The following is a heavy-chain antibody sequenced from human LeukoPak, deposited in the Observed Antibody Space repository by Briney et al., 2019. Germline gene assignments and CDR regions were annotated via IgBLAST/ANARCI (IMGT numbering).Heavy chain of an antibody. Sequence: VASVKVSCKASGYTFTRYAINWLRQAPGQGLEWMGWINMYTANPAYAQGFTERFVFSLDTSVTTAYLQISNLKTEDTAVYYCARGDGYFILPVVYWGQGTLVTVSS. CDR1: GYTFTRYA. D-gene: IGHD5-24*01. CDR2: INMYTANP. CDR3: ARGDGYFILPVVY. V-gene: IGHV7-4-1*02. J-gene: IGHJ4*02.